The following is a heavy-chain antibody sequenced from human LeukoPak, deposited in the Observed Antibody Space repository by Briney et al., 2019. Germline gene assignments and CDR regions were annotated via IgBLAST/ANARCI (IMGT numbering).Heavy chain of an antibody. CDR3: ASEAFCASGNCYLQRVAS. Sequence: ASVKVSCKPSGYPFSGHYINWVRHAPGQGLEWVGWIDPKTGNTRYAQKFQGRVTITRDTPIGTVYMELSSLKSDDTAVYYCASEAFCASGNCYLQRVASWGPGTLVTVSS. V-gene: IGHV1-2*02. D-gene: IGHD3-22*01. CDR1: GYPFSGHY. CDR2: IDPKTGNT. J-gene: IGHJ4*02.